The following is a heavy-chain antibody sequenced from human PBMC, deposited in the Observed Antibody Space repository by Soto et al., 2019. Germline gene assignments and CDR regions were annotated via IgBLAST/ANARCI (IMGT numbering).Heavy chain of an antibody. D-gene: IGHD5-12*01. Sequence: SETLSLTCTVSGGSISSYYWSWIRQPPGKGLEWIGYIYYSGSTNYNPSLKSRVTISVDTSKNQFSLKLSSVTTADTAVYYCARHRDGYNYWFDPWGQGTLVTVSS. V-gene: IGHV4-59*01. J-gene: IGHJ5*02. CDR2: IYYSGST. CDR3: ARHRDGYNYWFDP. CDR1: GGSISSYY.